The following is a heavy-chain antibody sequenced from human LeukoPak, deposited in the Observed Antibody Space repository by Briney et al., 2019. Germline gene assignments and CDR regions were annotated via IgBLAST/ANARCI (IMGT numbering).Heavy chain of an antibody. D-gene: IGHD3-10*02. CDR2: IYSGGTT. CDR3: ARDQSYYVQGDY. CDR1: GFTASSNY. Sequence: GGSLRLASAAAGFTASSNYMSWVRQARGKGLEWVSVIYSGGTTNYADSVKGRFTVSRDNSKNTLYLQMNSLRAEDTAVYYCARDQSYYVQGDYWGQGTLVTVSS. J-gene: IGHJ4*02. V-gene: IGHV3-66*01.